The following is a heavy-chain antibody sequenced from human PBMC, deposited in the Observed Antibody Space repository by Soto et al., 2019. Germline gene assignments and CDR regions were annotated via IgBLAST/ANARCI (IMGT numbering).Heavy chain of an antibody. CDR2: INAGNGNT. CDR3: ARSIVVVTALDY. D-gene: IGHD2-21*02. J-gene: IGHJ4*02. V-gene: IGHV1-3*05. CDR1: GYTFTSYA. Sequence: QVQLVQSGAEEKKPGASVKVSCKASGYTFTSYAMHWVRQAPGQRLEWMGWINAGNGNTKYSQMFQGRVTITRDTSASTAYMEPSSLRSEDTAVYYCARSIVVVTALDYWGQGTLVTVSS.